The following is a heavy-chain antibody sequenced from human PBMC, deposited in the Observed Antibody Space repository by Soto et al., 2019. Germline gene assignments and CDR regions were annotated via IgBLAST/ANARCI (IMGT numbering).Heavy chain of an antibody. J-gene: IGHJ4*02. Sequence: SETLSLTCTVSGGSISSYYWSWIRQPPGKGLEWLGYSYSSGSTNYNPSLKSRVSISLDTSKNKFSLELSSVTAADTAVYYCTRGLFSGSSYSGSWYYFDSWGQGTMVTVSS. D-gene: IGHD1-26*01. CDR3: TRGLFSGSSYSGSWYYFDS. CDR1: GGSISSYY. CDR2: SYSSGST. V-gene: IGHV4-59*12.